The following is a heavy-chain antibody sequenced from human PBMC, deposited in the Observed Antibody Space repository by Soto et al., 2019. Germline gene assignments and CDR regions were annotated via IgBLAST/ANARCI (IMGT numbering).Heavy chain of an antibody. D-gene: IGHD2-21*02. V-gene: IGHV3-23*01. CDR3: AKALGLYCGGDCFDAFDV. Sequence: EVQLLESGGGLVQPGGSLRLSCAASGLTFNSYAMTWVRQAPGRGLEWVSGVDGSGFTSYHADSVKGRFTISRDNSKNTLYLQMNSLRAEDTALYYCAKALGLYCGGDCFDAFDVWGQWAMVSVSS. CDR2: VDGSGFTS. CDR1: GLTFNSYA. J-gene: IGHJ3*01.